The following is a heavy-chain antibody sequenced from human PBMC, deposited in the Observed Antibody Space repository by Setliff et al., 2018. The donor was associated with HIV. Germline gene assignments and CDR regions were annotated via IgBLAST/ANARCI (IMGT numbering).Heavy chain of an antibody. Sequence: ASVKVSCKASGYTFTAYGISWVRQAPGHGLEWMGWISPNFGHTKYAQKFLDRVTMTVDTATSRVYMELRSLRSDDTAVYFCARLGSGWSDSYYYAMDIWGQGTTVTVSS. J-gene: IGHJ6*02. CDR1: GYTFTAYG. CDR3: ARLGSGWSDSYYYAMDI. V-gene: IGHV1-18*01. CDR2: ISPNFGHT. D-gene: IGHD6-19*01.